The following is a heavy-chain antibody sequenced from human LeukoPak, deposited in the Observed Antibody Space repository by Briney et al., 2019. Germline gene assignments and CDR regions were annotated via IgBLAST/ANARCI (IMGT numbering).Heavy chain of an antibody. CDR2: IYYSGST. V-gene: IGHV4-39*01. D-gene: IGHD3-10*01. CDR1: GGSISSSTYY. CDR3: ARTRYYYNSRSYGAPYYFDY. J-gene: IGHJ4*02. Sequence: PSETLSLTCTVSGGSISSSTYYWGWIRQPPGKGLEWIGSIYYSGSTYYNPSLKSRVTISVDTSKNQFSLKLSSVTAADTAVYYCARTRYYYNSRSYGAPYYFDYWGQGTLVTVSS.